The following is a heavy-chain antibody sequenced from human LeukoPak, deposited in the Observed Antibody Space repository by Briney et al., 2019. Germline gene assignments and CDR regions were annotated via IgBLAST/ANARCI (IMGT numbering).Heavy chain of an antibody. CDR2: IYYSGSA. V-gene: IGHV4-39*07. J-gene: IGHJ5*02. D-gene: IGHD3-9*01. CDR1: GGSISSTGYY. CDR3: ARARHDILTGYLNWFDP. Sequence: PSETLSLTCSVSGGSISSTGYYWGWIRQPPGKGLEWIGSIYYSGSAYYNPSLKSRVTISVDRSKNQFSLKLSSVTAADTAVYYCARARHDILTGYLNWFDPWGQGTLVTVSS.